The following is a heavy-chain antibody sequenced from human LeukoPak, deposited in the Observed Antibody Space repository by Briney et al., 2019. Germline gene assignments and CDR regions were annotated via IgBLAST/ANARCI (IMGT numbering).Heavy chain of an antibody. D-gene: IGHD2-15*01. CDR1: GYTFTSYG. CDR2: ISAYNGNT. V-gene: IGHV1-18*01. CDR3: AREAGRYCSGGSCYGMDV. Sequence: GASVKVSCKASGYTFTSYGICWVRQAPGQGLEWMGWISAYNGNTNYAQKLQGRVTMTTDTSTSTAYMELRSLRSDDTAVYYCAREAGRYCSGGSCYGMDVWGQGTTVTVSS. J-gene: IGHJ6*02.